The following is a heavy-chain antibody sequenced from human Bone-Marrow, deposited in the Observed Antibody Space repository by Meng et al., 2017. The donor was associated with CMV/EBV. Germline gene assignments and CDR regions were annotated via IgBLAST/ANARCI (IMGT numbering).Heavy chain of an antibody. CDR2: IYHSGST. V-gene: IGHV4-4*02. D-gene: IGHD6-13*01. CDR3: ARDISSSWDRGGGMDV. Sequence: SETLSLTFAVSGGSISSSNWWSWVRQPPGKGLEWIGEIYHSGSTNYNPSLKSRVTISVDKSKNQFSLKLSSVTAADTAVYYCARDISSSWDRGGGMDVWGQGTTVTVSS. CDR1: GGSISSSNW. J-gene: IGHJ6*02.